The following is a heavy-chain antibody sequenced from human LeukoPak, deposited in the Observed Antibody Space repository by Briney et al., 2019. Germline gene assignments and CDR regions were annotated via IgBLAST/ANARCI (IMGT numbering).Heavy chain of an antibody. CDR3: ARDGSSLFGFDY. CDR2: IYYSGST. D-gene: IGHD6-13*01. J-gene: IGHJ4*02. CDR1: GGSISSFY. V-gene: IGHV4-59*01. Sequence: SETLSLTCTVSGGSISSFYWSWIRQPPGKGLEWIGYIYYSGSTNYNPSLKSRVTISVDTSKNQFSLKLGSVTAADTAVYYCARDGSSLFGFDYWGQGTLVTVSS.